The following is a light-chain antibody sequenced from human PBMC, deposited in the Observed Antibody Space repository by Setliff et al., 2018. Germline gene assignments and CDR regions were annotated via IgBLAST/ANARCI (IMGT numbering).Light chain of an antibody. CDR2: DVS. Sequence: QSVLPQPASVSGSPGQSITISCTGTSSDVGGYNYVSWYQQHPGKAPKLMIYDVSNRPSGVSNRFSGSKSGNTASLTISGLQAEDEADYYCCSYTISSTRVFGTGTKGTVL. CDR1: SSDVGGYNY. V-gene: IGLV2-14*01. J-gene: IGLJ1*01. CDR3: CSYTISSTRV.